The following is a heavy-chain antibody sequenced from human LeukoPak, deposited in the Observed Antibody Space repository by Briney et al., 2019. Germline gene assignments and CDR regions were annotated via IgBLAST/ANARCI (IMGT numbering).Heavy chain of an antibody. V-gene: IGHV1-18*01. D-gene: IGHD5-18*01. J-gene: IGHJ5*02. CDR1: GYTFTSYG. CDR3: ARGGLYSYGKGRWFDP. Sequence: ASVKVSCKASGYTFTSYGISWVRQAPGQGLEWMGWISAYNGNTNYAQKLQGRVTMTTDASTSAAYMELRSLRSDDTAVYYCARGGLYSYGKGRWFDPWGQGTLVTVSS. CDR2: ISAYNGNT.